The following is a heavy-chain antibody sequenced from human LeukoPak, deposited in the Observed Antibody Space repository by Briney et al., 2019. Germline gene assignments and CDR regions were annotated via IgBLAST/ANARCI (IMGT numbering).Heavy chain of an antibody. J-gene: IGHJ4*02. Sequence: SETLSLTCTVSGYSISTSYYWGWIRQPPGKGLEWIGSIYHSGNTYYNPSLKSRVTISVDTSKNQFSLKLNSVTAADTAVYYCARDLGDSSTLDYWGQGTLVTVSS. CDR2: IYHSGNT. CDR1: GYSISTSYY. D-gene: IGHD6-13*01. CDR3: ARDLGDSSTLDY. V-gene: IGHV4-38-2*02.